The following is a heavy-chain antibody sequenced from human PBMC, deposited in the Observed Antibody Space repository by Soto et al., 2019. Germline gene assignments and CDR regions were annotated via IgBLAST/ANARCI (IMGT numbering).Heavy chain of an antibody. CDR2: IDPIDSYT. D-gene: IGHD2-2*01. V-gene: IGHV5-10-1*01. J-gene: IGHJ6*02. CDR1: GYSFVIYW. CDR3: ARRYCSSASCPRNYYGMDV. Sequence: PGESLKISCHGSGYSFVIYWISLVLQMPGKGLEWMGRIDPIDSYTNYSPSFQGHVTISADKSISTAYLQWSSLKASDTAMYYCARRYCSSASCPRNYYGMDVWGQGTTVTVSS.